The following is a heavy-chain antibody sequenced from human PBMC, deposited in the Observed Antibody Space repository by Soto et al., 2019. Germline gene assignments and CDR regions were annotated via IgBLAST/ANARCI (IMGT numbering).Heavy chain of an antibody. Sequence: GESLKISCKGSGYNFATNWIAWVRQMPGKGLEWMGIIYPRDSDTRYSPSFHGQVTITADKSINTAYLQWTSLKASDTAMYYCATHRDRYSGSPYNPCDPWGQGTLVTVSS. CDR2: IYPRDSDT. D-gene: IGHD1-26*01. CDR1: GYNFATNW. J-gene: IGHJ5*02. CDR3: ATHRDRYSGSPYNPCDP. V-gene: IGHV5-51*01.